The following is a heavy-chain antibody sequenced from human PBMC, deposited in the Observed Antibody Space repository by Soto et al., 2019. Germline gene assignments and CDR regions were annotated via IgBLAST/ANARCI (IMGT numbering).Heavy chain of an antibody. CDR1: GFTLSSYA. V-gene: IGHV3-23*01. CDR3: ARAVLVEPGVMAHWHYGMDV. Sequence: EVQVLESGGDLVQPGGSLRLSCAASGFTLSSYAMIWVRQAPGKGLEWVSVIDGSGEYTNYADSVKGRFTISRDTSKNTLYLQMNSLRAEDTAVYYCARAVLVEPGVMAHWHYGMDVWGQGTTVTVS. CDR2: IDGSGEYT. D-gene: IGHD2-2*01. J-gene: IGHJ6*02.